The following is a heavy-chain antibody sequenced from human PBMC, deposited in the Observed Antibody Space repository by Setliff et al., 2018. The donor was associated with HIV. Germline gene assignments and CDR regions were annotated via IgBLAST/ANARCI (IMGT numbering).Heavy chain of an antibody. V-gene: IGHV1-8*01. D-gene: IGHD3-22*01. J-gene: IGHJ3*01. CDR3: ATGRHYYDSSDYPANPFDV. CDR1: GYTFTSYD. Sequence: ASVKVSCKASGYTFTSYDINWVRQATGQGLEWMGWMNPESGNTGYAQKFQGGVTMTRNTSISTAYMELSSLRSEDTAVYFCATGRHYYDSSDYPANPFDVWGQGTMVTVSS. CDR2: MNPESGNT.